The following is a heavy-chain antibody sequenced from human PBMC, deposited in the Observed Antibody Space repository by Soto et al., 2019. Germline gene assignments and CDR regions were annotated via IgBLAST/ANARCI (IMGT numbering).Heavy chain of an antibody. CDR3: ARGGSSDCHAALDI. Sequence: QVQQQPWVAGLLKPAETLSLTCTVYAGSFRHYYLNWIRQSPGKGLAWIGTLKHGGSSRYNPSLRSLVSISVDMSKNQFSLPLSSVTAADTAVYSCARGGSSDCHAALDIWGQGTRVPVS. D-gene: IGHD6-19*01. J-gene: IGHJ3*02. CDR2: LKHGGSS. CDR1: AGSFRHYY. V-gene: IGHV4-34*01.